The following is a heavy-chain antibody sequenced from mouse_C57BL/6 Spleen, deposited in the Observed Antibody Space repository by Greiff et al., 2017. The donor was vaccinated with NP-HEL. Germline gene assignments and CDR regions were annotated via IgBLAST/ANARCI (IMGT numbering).Heavy chain of an antibody. J-gene: IGHJ2*01. CDR1: GFTFSSYA. V-gene: IGHV5-4*01. CDR2: ISDGGSYT. D-gene: IGHD1-1*01. Sequence: EVQGVESGGGLVKPGGSLKLSCAASGFTFSSYAMSWVRQTPEKRLEWVATISDGGSYTYYPDNVKGRFTISRDNAKNNLYLQMSHLKSEDTAMYYCARERDYGSSYYFDYWGQGTTLTVSS. CDR3: ARERDYGSSYYFDY.